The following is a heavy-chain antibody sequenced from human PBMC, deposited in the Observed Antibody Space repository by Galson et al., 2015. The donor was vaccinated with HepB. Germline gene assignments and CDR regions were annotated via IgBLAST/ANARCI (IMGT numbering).Heavy chain of an antibody. CDR2: ISYDGSNK. V-gene: IGHV3-30*18. D-gene: IGHD3-9*01. CDR1: GFTFSSYG. CDR3: AKGSRYFDWFSPRDAFDI. J-gene: IGHJ3*02. Sequence: SLRLSCAASGFTFSSYGMHWVRQAPGKGLEWVAVISYDGSNKYYADSVKGRFTISRDNSKNTLYLQMNSLRAEDTAVYYCAKGSRYFDWFSPRDAFDIWGQGTMVTVSS.